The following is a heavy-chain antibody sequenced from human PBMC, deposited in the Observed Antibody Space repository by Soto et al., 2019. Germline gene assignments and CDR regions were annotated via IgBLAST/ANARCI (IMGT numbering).Heavy chain of an antibody. CDR2: ISYDGYLK. Sequence: GGSLRLSCAASGFTFSTYGMQWVRQAPGKGLEWVAVISYDGYLKYYVDAVKGRFTVARDNSKNTLFLEMNSLRVEDTAVYFCAKDFKVSGSHYGALNYYYGMDVWGQGTTVTVSS. V-gene: IGHV3-30*18. CDR1: GFTFSTYG. CDR3: AKDFKVSGSHYGALNYYYGMDV. D-gene: IGHD3-10*01. J-gene: IGHJ6*02.